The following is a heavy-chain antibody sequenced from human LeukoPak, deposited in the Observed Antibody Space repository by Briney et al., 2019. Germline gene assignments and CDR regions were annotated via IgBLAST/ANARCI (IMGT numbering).Heavy chain of an antibody. V-gene: IGHV4-30-2*01. CDR1: GGSISSAGSY. CDR2: IYHSGNT. Sequence: SRTLSLTCTVSGGSISSAGSYWSWLRQPPGRGLEWIGYIYHSGNTYYNPSLKSRVTISVDRSKNQFSLKLRSVTAADTAVYYCARVWFGEFDAFDFWAKGQWSPSLQ. CDR3: ARVWFGEFDAFDF. J-gene: IGHJ3*01. D-gene: IGHD3-10*01.